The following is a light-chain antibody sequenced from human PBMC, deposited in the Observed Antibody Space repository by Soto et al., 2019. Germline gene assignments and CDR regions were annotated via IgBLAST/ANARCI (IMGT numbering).Light chain of an antibody. Sequence: QTVVTQEPSFSVSPEGTVTLTCGLSSGPVSTSYYPSWYQQTPGQAPRTLIYSTNTRSSGVPDRFSGSILGNKAALTITGAQADDESDYYCVLYIGSGIWVFGGGTQLTVL. V-gene: IGLV8-61*01. CDR2: STN. CDR3: VLYIGSGIWV. CDR1: SGPVSTSYY. J-gene: IGLJ3*02.